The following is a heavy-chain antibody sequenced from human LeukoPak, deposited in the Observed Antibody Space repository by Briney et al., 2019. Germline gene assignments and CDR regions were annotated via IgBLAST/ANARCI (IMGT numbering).Heavy chain of an antibody. J-gene: IGHJ5*02. V-gene: IGHV3-23*01. D-gene: IGHD1-1*01. CDR2: ISGSGGST. CDR3: AKDRTGHYPNWFDP. CDR1: GFTFSSYA. Sequence: PGGSLRLSCAASGFTFSSYAMSWVRQAPGKGLEWVSSISGSGGSTYYADSVKGRFTISRDKSKNTLYLQMNSLRAEDTAVYYCAKDRTGHYPNWFDPWGQGTLVTVSS.